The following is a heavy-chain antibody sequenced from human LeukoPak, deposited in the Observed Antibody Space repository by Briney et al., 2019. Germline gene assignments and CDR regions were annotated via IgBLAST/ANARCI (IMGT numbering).Heavy chain of an antibody. CDR3: AKTGFQFGEYYYYMDV. V-gene: IGHV3-30*02. J-gene: IGHJ6*03. D-gene: IGHD1-14*01. Sequence: GGSLRLSCVASGFTMSDFGMHWVRQAPGRGLEWVAFLRYDGITKYYGDSVRGRFTISRDNSKNTLHLQVNSLRPDDTALHYCAKTGFQFGEYYYYMDVWGRGTTVTVSS. CDR2: LRYDGITK. CDR1: GFTMSDFG.